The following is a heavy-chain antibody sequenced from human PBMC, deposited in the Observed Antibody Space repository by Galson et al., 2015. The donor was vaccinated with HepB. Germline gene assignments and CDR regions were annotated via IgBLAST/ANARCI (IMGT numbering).Heavy chain of an antibody. J-gene: IGHJ1*01. CDR3: ARVPPPRYRSSWYGEYFQH. V-gene: IGHV3-48*01. Sequence: SLRLSCAASGFTFTRHWMSWVRQAPGKGLEWVSYISSSSSTIYYADSVKGRFTISRDNAKNSLYLQMNSLRAEDTAVYYCARVPPPRYRSSWYGEYFQHWGQGTLVTVSS. D-gene: IGHD6-13*01. CDR2: ISSSSSTI. CDR1: GFTFTRHW.